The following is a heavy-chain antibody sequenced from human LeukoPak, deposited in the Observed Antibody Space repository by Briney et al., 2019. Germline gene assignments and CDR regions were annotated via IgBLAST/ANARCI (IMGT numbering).Heavy chain of an antibody. V-gene: IGHV4-59*08. Sequence: SETLSLTCTVSGGSISSYYWNWIRQSPGKGLEWIGYYYSGSTNYNPSLKTRVTILVDTSKNQFSLKLSSVTAADTAVYYCARHERDASLDHAFDIWGQGTMVTVSS. J-gene: IGHJ3*02. D-gene: IGHD5-24*01. CDR1: GGSISSYY. CDR3: ARHERDASLDHAFDI. CDR2: YYSGST.